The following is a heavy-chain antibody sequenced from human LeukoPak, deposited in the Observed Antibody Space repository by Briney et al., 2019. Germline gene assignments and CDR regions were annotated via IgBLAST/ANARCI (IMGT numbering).Heavy chain of an antibody. CDR2: IRNKAYGGTT. Sequence: PGRSLRLSCTTSGFTFGDYAMSWVRQAPGKGLEWVGFIRNKAYGGTTEYAASVKGRFTISRDDSKSIAYLQMNSLKTEDTAVYYCTRRRGTDYWGQGTLVTVSS. D-gene: IGHD3-16*01. J-gene: IGHJ4*02. CDR3: TRRRGTDY. CDR1: GFTFGDYA. V-gene: IGHV3-49*04.